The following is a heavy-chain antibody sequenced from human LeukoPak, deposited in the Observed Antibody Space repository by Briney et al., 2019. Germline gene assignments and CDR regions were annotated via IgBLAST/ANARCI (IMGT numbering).Heavy chain of an antibody. J-gene: IGHJ6*03. V-gene: IGHV3-66*01. D-gene: IGHD2-21*02. CDR1: GFTVSSNY. Sequence: GGSLRLSCAASGFTVSSNYMSWVRQAPGKGLEWVSVIYSGGSTYYADSVKGRFTISRDNSKNTLYLQMNSLRAEDTAVYYCASAVVTTSYYYYYMDVWGKGTTVTISS. CDR3: ASAVVTTSYYYYYMDV. CDR2: IYSGGST.